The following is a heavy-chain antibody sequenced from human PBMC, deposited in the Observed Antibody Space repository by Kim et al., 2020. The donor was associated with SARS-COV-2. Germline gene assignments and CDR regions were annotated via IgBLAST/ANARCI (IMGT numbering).Heavy chain of an antibody. CDR1: GGSFSGYY. J-gene: IGHJ4*02. D-gene: IGHD1-7*01. CDR3: ATSKTGTTDY. Sequence: SETLSLTCAVYGGSFSGYYWSWIRQPPGKGLEWIGEINHSGSTNYNPSLKSRVTISVDTSKNQFSLKLSPVTAADTAVYYCATSKTGTTDYWGQGTLVT. V-gene: IGHV4-34*01. CDR2: INHSGST.